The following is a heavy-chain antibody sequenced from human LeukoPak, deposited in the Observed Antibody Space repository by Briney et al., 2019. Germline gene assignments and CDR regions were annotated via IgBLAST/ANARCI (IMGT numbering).Heavy chain of an antibody. Sequence: GGSLRLSCAASGFAVSSNYMSWVRQAPGKGLEWVSVIYSGGSTYYADSVKGRFTISRDNSKNTLYLQMNSLRAEDTAVYYCARSITIFGVVIIPDAFDIWGQGTMVTVSS. CDR2: IYSGGST. CDR3: ARSITIFGVVIIPDAFDI. CDR1: GFAVSSNY. V-gene: IGHV3-53*01. D-gene: IGHD3-3*01. J-gene: IGHJ3*02.